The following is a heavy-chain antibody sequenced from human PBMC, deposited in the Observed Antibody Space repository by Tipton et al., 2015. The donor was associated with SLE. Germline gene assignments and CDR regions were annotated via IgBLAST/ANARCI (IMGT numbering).Heavy chain of an antibody. V-gene: IGHV3-30-3*01. CDR2: ISYDGSNK. Sequence: SLRLSCAASGFTFSSYAMHWVRQAPGKGLEWVAVISYDGSNKYYADSVKGRFTISRDNSKNTLYLQMNSLRAEDTAVYYCARENTIFGVVMGFDYWGQGTLVTVSS. D-gene: IGHD3-3*01. CDR1: GFTFSSYA. CDR3: ARENTIFGVVMGFDY. J-gene: IGHJ4*02.